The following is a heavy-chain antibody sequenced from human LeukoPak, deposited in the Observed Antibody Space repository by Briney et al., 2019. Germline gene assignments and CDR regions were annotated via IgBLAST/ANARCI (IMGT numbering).Heavy chain of an antibody. V-gene: IGHV3-9*01. CDR3: ARDLGSGSYWNWFDP. Sequence: ESGGSLRLSCAASGFTFDDYAMHWVRQAPGKGLEWVSGISWNSGSIGYADSLKGRFTISRDNAKNSLYLQMNSLRAEDTAVYYCARDLGSGSYWNWFDPWGQGTLVTVSS. CDR1: GFTFDDYA. CDR2: ISWNSGSI. D-gene: IGHD1-26*01. J-gene: IGHJ5*02.